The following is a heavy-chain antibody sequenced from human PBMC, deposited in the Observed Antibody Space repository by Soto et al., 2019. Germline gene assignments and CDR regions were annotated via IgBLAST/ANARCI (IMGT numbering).Heavy chain of an antibody. CDR1: GYTFTRYA. D-gene: IGHD2-2*01. CDR2: ISTDNGNS. CDR3: ARIYRPRGYQLLGSWYFDY. V-gene: IGHV1-18*01. J-gene: IGHJ4*02. Sequence: QVQVVQSGAEVKKPGASVKVSCKASGYTFTRYAFGWVRQAPGQGLEWMGWISTDNGNSNYAQKFQGRVTMTTDTSTSTAYMELTNLISDDTAVYYWARIYRPRGYQLLGSWYFDYWGQGTLVTVSA.